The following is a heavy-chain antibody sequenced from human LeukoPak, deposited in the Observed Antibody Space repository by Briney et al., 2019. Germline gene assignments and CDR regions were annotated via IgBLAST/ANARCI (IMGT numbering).Heavy chain of an antibody. CDR2: IKQDGSEK. Sequence: GGSLRLSCAASRFTFSSYWMSWVRQAPGKGLEWVANIKQDGSEKYYVDSVKGRFTISRDNAKNSLYLQMNSLRAEDTAVYYCAREDVASGHFDYWGQGTLVTVSS. CDR1: RFTFSSYW. J-gene: IGHJ4*02. V-gene: IGHV3-7*01. D-gene: IGHD5-12*01. CDR3: AREDVASGHFDY.